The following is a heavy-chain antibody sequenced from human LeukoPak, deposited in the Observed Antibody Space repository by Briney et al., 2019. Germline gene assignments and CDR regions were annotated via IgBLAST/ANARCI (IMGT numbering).Heavy chain of an antibody. V-gene: IGHV3-23*01. J-gene: IGHJ3*01. CDR2: IRGIRGSNAVT. D-gene: IGHD4-17*01. CDR1: GFTFSNYA. CDR3: ARDPNGDYVGAFDF. Sequence: GSLRLSCVASGFTFSNYAMTWVRLAPGRGLEWVSSIRGIRGSNAVTGYADSVRGRFANSRDNSENSLYLQMNNLRAEDTAVYYCARDPNGDYVGAFDFRGRGTLVTVSS.